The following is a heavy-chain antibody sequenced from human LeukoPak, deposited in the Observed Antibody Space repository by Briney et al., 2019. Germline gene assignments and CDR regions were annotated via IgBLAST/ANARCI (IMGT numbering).Heavy chain of an antibody. CDR3: ARSGVVTKGSGDY. CDR2: IYYSGST. CDR1: GGSISSGDYY. J-gene: IGHJ4*01. Sequence: PSETLSLTCTVSGGSISSGDYYWSWIRQPPGKGLEWIGYIYYSGSTYYNPSLKSRVTISVDTSKNQFSLKLSSVTAADTAVYYCARSGVVTKGSGDYWGQEPWSPSPQ. V-gene: IGHV4-30-4*01. D-gene: IGHD3-3*01.